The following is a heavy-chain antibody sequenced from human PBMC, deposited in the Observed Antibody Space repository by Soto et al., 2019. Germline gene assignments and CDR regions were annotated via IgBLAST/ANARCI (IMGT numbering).Heavy chain of an antibody. D-gene: IGHD6-13*01. V-gene: IGHV3-23*01. CDR3: ATIPLCGAGPYPLYYYGMDA. J-gene: IGHJ6*02. CDR2: ISGSGGST. Sequence: QAGGSLRLSCAASGFTFSSYAMSWVRQAPGKGLEWVSAISGSGGSTYYADSVKGRFTISRDNSKNTLYLQMNSLRAEDTAVYYCATIPLCGAGPYPLYYYGMDAWGQGTTVTVSS. CDR1: GFTFSSYA.